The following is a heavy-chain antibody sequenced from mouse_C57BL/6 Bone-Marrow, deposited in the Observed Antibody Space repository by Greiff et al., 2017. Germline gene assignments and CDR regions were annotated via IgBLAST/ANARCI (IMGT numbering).Heavy chain of an antibody. D-gene: IGHD1-1*01. J-gene: IGHJ3*01. CDR3: ARESNLHYYGSSFFAY. V-gene: IGHV5-6*01. CDR2: ISSGGSYT. CDR1: GFTFSSYG. Sequence: EVKVVESGGDLVKPGGSLKLSCAASGFTFSSYGMSWVRQTPDKRLEWVATISSGGSYTYYPDSVQGRFTISRDNAKNTLYLQMSSLKSEDTAMYYCARESNLHYYGSSFFAYWGQGTLVTVSA.